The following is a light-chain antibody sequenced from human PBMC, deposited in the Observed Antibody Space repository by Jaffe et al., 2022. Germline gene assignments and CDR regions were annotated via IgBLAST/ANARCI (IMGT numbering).Light chain of an antibody. J-gene: IGLJ2*01. Sequence: SYVLTQPPSVSVAPGQSARIPCGGNNIETKSVHWYQQKPGQAPVLVIYYDSDRPSGIPERFSGSNSGNTATLTISRVEAGDEADFYCQVWDTGRVVFGGGTKLTVL. CDR2: YDS. V-gene: IGLV3-21*04. CDR3: QVWDTGRVV. CDR1: NIETKS.